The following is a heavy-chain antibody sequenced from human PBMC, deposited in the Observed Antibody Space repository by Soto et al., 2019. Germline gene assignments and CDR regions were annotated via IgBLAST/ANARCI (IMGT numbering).Heavy chain of an antibody. CDR2: ISANSGGT. J-gene: IGHJ3*02. Sequence: ASVKVSCKASGYTFASYGITWVRQAPGQGLEWMGWISANSGGTNYAQKFQGWVTMTRDTSISTAYMELSRLRSDDTAVYYCAQMGSGGPDDAFDIWGQGTMVTVSS. CDR1: GYTFASYG. V-gene: IGHV1-2*04. CDR3: AQMGSGGPDDAFDI. D-gene: IGHD2-8*01.